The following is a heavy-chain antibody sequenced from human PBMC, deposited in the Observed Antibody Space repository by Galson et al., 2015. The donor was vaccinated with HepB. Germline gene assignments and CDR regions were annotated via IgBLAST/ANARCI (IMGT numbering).Heavy chain of an antibody. CDR1: GYTLTSYY. V-gene: IGHV1-46*01. J-gene: IGHJ1*01. D-gene: IGHD2-21*02. Sequence: SVKVSCKASGYTLTSYYMHWVRQAPGQGLEWMGIINPSGSSTSYAQKFQGRVTMTRDTSTSTVYMELSSLRSEDTAVYYCARVGCGGDCRAEYFQHWGQGTLVTVSS. CDR2: INPSGSST. CDR3: ARVGCGGDCRAEYFQH.